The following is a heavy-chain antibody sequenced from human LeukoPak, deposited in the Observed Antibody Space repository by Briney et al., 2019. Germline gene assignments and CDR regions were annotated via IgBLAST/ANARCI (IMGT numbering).Heavy chain of an antibody. J-gene: IGHJ5*02. V-gene: IGHV3-30*03. CDR2: ISYDGSTK. Sequence: GGSLRLSCAASGFTFSSYGMHWVRQAPGKGLEWVAVISYDGSTKYYADSVKGRFTISRDNSKNTLYLQMNSLRAEDTAVYYCARLESTYYYDSSGYNNWFDPWGQGTLVTVSS. CDR3: ARLESTYYYDSSGYNNWFDP. D-gene: IGHD3-22*01. CDR1: GFTFSSYG.